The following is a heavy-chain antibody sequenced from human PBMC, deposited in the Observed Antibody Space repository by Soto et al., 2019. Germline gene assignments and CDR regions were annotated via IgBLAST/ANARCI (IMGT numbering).Heavy chain of an antibody. Sequence: PSETLSLTCAVYGGSFSGYYWSWIRQPPGKGLEWIGEINHSGSTNYNPSLKSRVTISVDTSKNQFSLKLSSVTAADTAVYYCARGNLYYDFWRGYSRPWSCYFGYWGQGTLVTVSS. CDR3: ARGNLYYDFWRGYSRPWSCYFGY. V-gene: IGHV4-34*01. CDR2: INHSGST. D-gene: IGHD3-3*01. CDR1: GGSFSGYY. J-gene: IGHJ4*02.